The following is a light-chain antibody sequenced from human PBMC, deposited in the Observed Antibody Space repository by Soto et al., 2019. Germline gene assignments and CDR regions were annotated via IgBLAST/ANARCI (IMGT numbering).Light chain of an antibody. CDR1: QSVSSY. J-gene: IGKJ2*01. CDR2: DAS. CDR3: QQRSNWPLMYT. Sequence: EIVLTHSPATLSLSPGERATLSCRASQSVSSYLAWYQQKPGQAPRLLIYDASNRATGIPARFSGSGSRTDFTLHICSLEAEDFAVCYCQQRSNWPLMYTLGLGPKLAIK. V-gene: IGKV3-11*01.